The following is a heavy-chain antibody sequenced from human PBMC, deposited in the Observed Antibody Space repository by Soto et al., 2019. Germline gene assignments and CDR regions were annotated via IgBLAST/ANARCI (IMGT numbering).Heavy chain of an antibody. J-gene: IGHJ4*02. CDR2: ISSSSSTI. CDR3: AREVQVPTGAYSSGWYDY. Sequence: GGSLRLSCAASGFTFSSYSMNWVRQAPGKGLEWVSYISSSSSTIYYADSVKGRFTISRDNAKNSLYLQMNSLRAEDTAVYYCAREVQVPTGAYSSGWYDYWGQGTLVTVSS. CDR1: GFTFSSYS. D-gene: IGHD6-19*01. V-gene: IGHV3-48*01.